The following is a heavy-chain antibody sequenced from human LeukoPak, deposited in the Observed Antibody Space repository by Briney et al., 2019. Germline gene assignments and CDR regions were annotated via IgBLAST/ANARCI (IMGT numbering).Heavy chain of an antibody. Sequence: QAGGSLRLSCAASGFTFDDYAMHWVRQAPGKGLEWVSGISWNSGSIGYADSVKGRFTISRDNAKNSLYLQMNSLRAEDTALYYCAKDKYYDILLTEGVYFDYWGQGTLVTVSS. D-gene: IGHD3-9*01. CDR3: AKDKYYDILLTEGVYFDY. V-gene: IGHV3-9*01. CDR2: ISWNSGSI. CDR1: GFTFDDYA. J-gene: IGHJ4*02.